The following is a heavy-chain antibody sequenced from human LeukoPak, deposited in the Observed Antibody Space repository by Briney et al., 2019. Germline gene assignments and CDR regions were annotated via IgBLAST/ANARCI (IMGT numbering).Heavy chain of an antibody. D-gene: IGHD6-13*01. CDR2: ISGSGGST. CDR1: GFTFSSYA. Sequence: GGSLRLSCAASGFTFSSYAMSWVRQAPGKGLEWVSAISGSGGSTYYADSVKGRFTISRDNAKNSLYLQMDSLRAEDTAVYYCARDSALPYSSSADFWGHGTLVIISS. CDR3: ARDSALPYSSSADF. V-gene: IGHV3-23*01. J-gene: IGHJ4*01.